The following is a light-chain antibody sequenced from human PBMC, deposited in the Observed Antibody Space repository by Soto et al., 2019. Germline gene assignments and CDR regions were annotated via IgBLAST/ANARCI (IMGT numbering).Light chain of an antibody. J-gene: IGKJ4*01. CDR2: GAS. Sequence: MTQSPATLSVSPGERATLSCRASQSVSSNLAWYQQKPGQAPRLLIYGASTRATGIPARFSGSGSGTEFTLTISSLQSEDFAVYYCQQHNNWPPLTFGGGTKVDIK. V-gene: IGKV3-15*01. CDR3: QQHNNWPPLT. CDR1: QSVSSN.